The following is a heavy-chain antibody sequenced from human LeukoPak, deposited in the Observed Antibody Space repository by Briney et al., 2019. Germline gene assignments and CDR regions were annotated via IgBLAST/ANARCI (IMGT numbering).Heavy chain of an antibody. CDR3: AKDRVGSTHFDY. Sequence: PGGSLRLSCAASGFTFSSYAMGWVRQAPGKGLEWVSVISGSGGSTYYADSVKGRFTISRDNSKNTLYMQMNSLRAEDTAVYYWAKDRVGSTHFDYWGQGTLVTVSS. CDR2: ISGSGGST. V-gene: IGHV3-23*01. CDR1: GFTFSSYA. D-gene: IGHD1-26*01. J-gene: IGHJ4*02.